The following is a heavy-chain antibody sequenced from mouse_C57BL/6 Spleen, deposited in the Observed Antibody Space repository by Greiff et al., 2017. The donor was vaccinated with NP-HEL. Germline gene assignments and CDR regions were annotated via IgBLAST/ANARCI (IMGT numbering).Heavy chain of an antibody. CDR3: ASYYGSRETWFAY. CDR2: INPYNGGT. J-gene: IGHJ3*01. D-gene: IGHD1-1*01. Sequence: EVQLQQSGPVLVKPGASVKMSCKASGYTFTDYYMNWVKQSHGKSLEWIGVINPYNGGTSYNQKFKGKATLTVDKSSSTAYMELNSLTSEDSAVYYCASYYGSRETWFAYWGQGTLVTVSA. V-gene: IGHV1-19*01. CDR1: GYTFTDYY.